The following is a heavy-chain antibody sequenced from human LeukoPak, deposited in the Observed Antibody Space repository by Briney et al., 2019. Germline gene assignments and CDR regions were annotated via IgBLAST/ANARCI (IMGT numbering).Heavy chain of an antibody. J-gene: IGHJ3*02. V-gene: IGHV3-23*01. CDR3: AVDCSSPSCYGQSAFDI. D-gene: IGHD2-2*01. CDR2: ISSGGDRG. Sequence: GESLRLSCAASGFTFSSYAMDWVRQAPGKGLEWVSAISSGGDRGYYSDSVKGRFTSSRDNSRNTLYLQLNSLRAEDTAMYYCAVDCSSPSCYGQSAFDIWGQGTMVTVSS. CDR1: GFTFSSYA.